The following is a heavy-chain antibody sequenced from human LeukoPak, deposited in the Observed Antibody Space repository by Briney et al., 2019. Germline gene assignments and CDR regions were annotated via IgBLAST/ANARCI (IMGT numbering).Heavy chain of an antibody. J-gene: IGHJ6*03. D-gene: IGHD3-10*01. CDR3: ARTPPGGASHYYYYMDV. CDR2: INPNSGGT. CDR1: GYTFTGYY. V-gene: IGHV1-2*02. Sequence: ASVKVSCRASGYTFTGYYMHWVRQAPGQGLEWMGWINPNSGGTNYVQKFQGRVTMTRDTSISTAYMELSRLRSDDTAVYYCARTPPGGASHYYYYMDVWGKGTTVTVSS.